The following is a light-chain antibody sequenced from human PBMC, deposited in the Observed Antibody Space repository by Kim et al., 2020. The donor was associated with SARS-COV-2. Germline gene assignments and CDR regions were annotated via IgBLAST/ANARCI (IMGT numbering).Light chain of an antibody. CDR1: SYDVGGYDF. V-gene: IGLV2-14*03. CDR3: SSKTSSDSVL. Sequence: QSALTQPASVSGSPGQSITISCTGTSYDVGGYDFVSWYQQHPGKAPQLIIYDVTDRPSGISNRFSGSKSANTASLIISGLQAEDEADYYCSSKTSSDSVLFGGGTKLTVL. J-gene: IGLJ2*01. CDR2: DVT.